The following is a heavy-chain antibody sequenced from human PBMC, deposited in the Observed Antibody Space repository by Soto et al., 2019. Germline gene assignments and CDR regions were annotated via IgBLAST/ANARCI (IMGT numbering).Heavy chain of an antibody. D-gene: IGHD2-2*01. V-gene: IGHV1-69*13. CDR1: GYTFTSYG. J-gene: IGHJ5*02. CDR2: IIPIFGTA. CDR3: ARGSYCTSTSCQPNWFDP. Sequence: ASVKVSCKASGYTFTSYGISWVRQAPGQGLEWMGGIIPIFGTANYAQKFQGRVTITADESTSTAYMELSSLRSEDTAVYYCARGSYCTSTSCQPNWFDPWG.